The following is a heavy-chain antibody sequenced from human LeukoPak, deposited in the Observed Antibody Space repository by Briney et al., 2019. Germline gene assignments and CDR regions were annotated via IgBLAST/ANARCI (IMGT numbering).Heavy chain of an antibody. J-gene: IGHJ1*01. CDR2: ISSTADHT. CDR3: AKDQGIQLWLKYFQH. Sequence: GGSLRLSCAASGFTFDYYAMTWVRQAPGKGLEWVSAISSTADHTFYADSVKGRLTISRDNSKNTLYLQMNSLRAEDTAVYYCAKDQGIQLWLKYFQHWGQGTLVTVSS. V-gene: IGHV3-23*01. CDR1: GFTFDYYA. D-gene: IGHD5-18*01.